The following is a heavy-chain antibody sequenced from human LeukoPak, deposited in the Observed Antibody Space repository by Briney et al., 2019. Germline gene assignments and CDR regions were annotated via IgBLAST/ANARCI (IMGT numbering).Heavy chain of an antibody. CDR1: GFTFSSYA. Sequence: GGSLRLSCAASGFTFSSYAMSWVRQAPGKGLEWVARIDSDGSGTRYADSVKGRFTISRDNAKNTLYLQMNSLRAEDTAVYYCARVLSADSPGFQHWGQGTLVTVSS. V-gene: IGHV3-74*01. J-gene: IGHJ1*01. CDR3: ARVLSADSPGFQH. CDR2: IDSDGSGT. D-gene: IGHD3-22*01.